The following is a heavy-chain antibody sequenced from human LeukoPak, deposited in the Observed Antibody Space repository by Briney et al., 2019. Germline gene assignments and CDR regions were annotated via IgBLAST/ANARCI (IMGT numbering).Heavy chain of an antibody. CDR2: ISYDGSNK. J-gene: IGHJ4*02. CDR1: GFTFSSYA. V-gene: IGHV3-30-3*01. CDR3: ARDPRWLAYCGGDCYPTYFDY. Sequence: PGRSLRLSCAASGFTFSSYAMHWVRQAPGKGLEWVAVISYDGSNKYHADSVKGRFTISRDNSKNTLYLQMNSLRAEDTAVYYCARDPRWLAYCGGDCYPTYFDYWGQGTLVTVSS. D-gene: IGHD2-21*02.